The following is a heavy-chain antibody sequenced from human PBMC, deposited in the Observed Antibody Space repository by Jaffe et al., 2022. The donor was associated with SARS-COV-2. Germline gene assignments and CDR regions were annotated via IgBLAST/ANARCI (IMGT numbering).Heavy chain of an antibody. J-gene: IGHJ4*02. D-gene: IGHD5-12*01. CDR1: GFTFSSYS. CDR3: ARDGLEMATITPIDY. Sequence: EVQLVESGGGLVKPGGSLRLSCAASGFTFSSYSMNWVRQAPGKGLEWVSSISSSSSYIYYADSVKGRFTISRDNAKNSLYLQMNSLRAEDTAVYYCARDGLEMATITPIDYWGQGTLVTVSS. V-gene: IGHV3-21*01. CDR2: ISSSSSYI.